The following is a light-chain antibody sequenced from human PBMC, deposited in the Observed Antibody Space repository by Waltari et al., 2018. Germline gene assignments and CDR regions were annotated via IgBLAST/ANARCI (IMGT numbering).Light chain of an antibody. CDR2: AGS. V-gene: IGLV2-23*01. Sequence: QSALTPPASVSGSPGQSITISCTGTSSDVGNSNLVSWYQQHPGKAPKLMISAGSKRPSGVSNRFSGSKSGNTASLTISGLQAEDEADYYCCSYAGSSTYVFGTGTKVTVL. CDR1: SSDVGNSNL. CDR3: CSYAGSSTYV. J-gene: IGLJ1*01.